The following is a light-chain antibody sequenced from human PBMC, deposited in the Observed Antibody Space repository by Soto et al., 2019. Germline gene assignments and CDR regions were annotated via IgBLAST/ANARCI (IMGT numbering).Light chain of an antibody. V-gene: IGLV2-14*01. CDR2: EVS. J-gene: IGLJ1*01. CDR1: SSDVGGYNY. CDR3: SSYTSSYIYV. Sequence: ALTHPASVSGSPGQSITISCTGSSSDVGGYNYVSWYQQYPGKAPSLMIYEVSNRPSGVSDRFSGSKSGNTASLTISGLQAEDDADYYCSSYTSSYIYVFGPGTNVTVL.